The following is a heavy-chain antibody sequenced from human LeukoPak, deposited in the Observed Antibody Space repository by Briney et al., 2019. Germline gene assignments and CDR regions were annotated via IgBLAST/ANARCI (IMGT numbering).Heavy chain of an antibody. V-gene: IGHV3-66*01. CDR1: GFIVSSNY. CDR2: IYSSGST. CDR3: AREGLDSGSHFSAWFDP. Sequence: GGSLRLSCVVSGFIVSSNYMSWVRQAPGKGLEWVSIIYSSGSTYYADSVKGRFTISRDNSKNTLYLQMNSLRAEDTAVYYCAREGLDSGSHFSAWFDPWGQGTLVTVSS. J-gene: IGHJ5*02. D-gene: IGHD3-10*01.